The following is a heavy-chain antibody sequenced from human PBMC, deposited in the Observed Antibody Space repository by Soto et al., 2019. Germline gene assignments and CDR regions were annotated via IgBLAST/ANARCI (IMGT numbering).Heavy chain of an antibody. CDR1: GFSLSTIGVC. V-gene: IGHV2-70*01. J-gene: IGHJ6*02. CDR3: ARIGSRYSSGWYGMDV. CDR2: IDWDDDK. D-gene: IGHD6-19*01. Sequence: SGPTLVNPTQTLTLTCSFSGFSLSTIGVCVSWIRQPPGKALEWLALIDWDDDKYYSTSLKTRLTISKDTSKNQVVLTMTNMDPVDTATYYCARIGSRYSSGWYGMDVWGQGTTVTVS.